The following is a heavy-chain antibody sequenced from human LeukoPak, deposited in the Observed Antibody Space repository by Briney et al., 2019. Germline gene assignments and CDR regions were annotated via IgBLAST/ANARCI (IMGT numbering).Heavy chain of an antibody. CDR3: ARGAYSNFDI. CDR1: GDSFSSNSAA. D-gene: IGHD4-11*01. V-gene: IGHV6-1*01. J-gene: IGHJ3*02. CDR2: TYSRTSWYN. Sequence: SQTLSLTCVISGDSFSSNSAAWNWIRQSPSRGLEWLGRTYSRTSWYNSYAVAVQGRITVTPDTSKTKFSLQLDSVTPHDTAMYYYARGAYSNFDIWGQGTMVTVSS.